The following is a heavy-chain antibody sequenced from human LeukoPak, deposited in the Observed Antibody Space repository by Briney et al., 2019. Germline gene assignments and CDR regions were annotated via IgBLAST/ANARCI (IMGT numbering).Heavy chain of an antibody. CDR2: ISGSGGST. V-gene: IGHV3-23*01. Sequence: PGGSLRLSCAAAGFTFSSYAMSWVRQAPGKGLEWVSAISGSGGSTYYADSVKGRFTISRDNSKNTLYLQMNSLRAEDTAVYYCAKDRLMVRGICWFDPWGQGTLVTVSS. D-gene: IGHD3-10*01. CDR1: GFTFSSYA. CDR3: AKDRLMVRGICWFDP. J-gene: IGHJ5*02.